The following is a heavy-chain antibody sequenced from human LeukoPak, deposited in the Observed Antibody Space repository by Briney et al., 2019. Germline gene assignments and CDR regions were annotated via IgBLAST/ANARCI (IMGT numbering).Heavy chain of an antibody. CDR3: ARDTRRAHDY. Sequence: GGSLRLSCAVSGFTFSNYWMYWVRQAPGKGLVLVSGINIDGSNTYYADSVKGRFTISRDNAKNTLFLQMNSLGAEDTAVYYCARDTRRAHDYWGQGTLVTVSS. V-gene: IGHV3-74*01. J-gene: IGHJ4*02. CDR2: INIDGSNT. CDR1: GFTFSNYW.